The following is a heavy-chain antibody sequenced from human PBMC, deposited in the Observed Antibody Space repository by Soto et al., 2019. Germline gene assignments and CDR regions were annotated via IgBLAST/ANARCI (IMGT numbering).Heavy chain of an antibody. J-gene: IGHJ6*02. CDR2: IIPTFGTG. Sequence: QVLLVQSGPEVKKPGSSVKVSCKASGGTFNNYAINWVRQAPGKGLEWLGGIIPTFGTGNHAQKFQGRVTITADTSTTTAYMELTSLRSEDTAMYYCASFDGTLVRGDRSSPYERAVWGQGTTVIVSS. D-gene: IGHD3-10*01. V-gene: IGHV1-69*06. CDR3: ASFDGTLVRGDRSSPYERAV. CDR1: GGTFNNYA.